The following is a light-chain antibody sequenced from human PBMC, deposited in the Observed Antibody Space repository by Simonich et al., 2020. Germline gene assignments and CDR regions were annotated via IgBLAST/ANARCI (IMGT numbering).Light chain of an antibody. Sequence: DIVMTQSPDSLAVSLGERATINCKPSQSVLYSSNNKNYVAWYQQKPGQPPKLLIYWASTRESGVPTRFSGSGSGTDFTLTISSLQAEDVAVYYCQQYYSTPLTFGGGTKVEIK. J-gene: IGKJ4*01. CDR2: WAS. CDR1: QSVLYSSNNKNY. V-gene: IGKV4-1*01. CDR3: QQYYSTPLT.